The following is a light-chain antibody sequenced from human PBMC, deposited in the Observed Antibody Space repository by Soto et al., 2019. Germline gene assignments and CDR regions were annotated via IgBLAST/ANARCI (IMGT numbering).Light chain of an antibody. CDR1: QSVSSN. V-gene: IGKV3-15*01. CDR3: QQYTNWPSWT. J-gene: IGKJ1*01. CDR2: GAS. Sequence: IMMKQSAATLSVYPEERATLSCRASQSVSSNLAWYQQKPGQAPRLLIYGASTRATGIPARFSGSGSGTEFTLTISSLQSEDFAVYYCQQYTNWPSWTFAQGTKVDIK.